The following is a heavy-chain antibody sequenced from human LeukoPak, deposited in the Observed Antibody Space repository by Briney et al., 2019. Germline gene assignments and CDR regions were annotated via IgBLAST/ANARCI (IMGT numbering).Heavy chain of an antibody. Sequence: KPSETLSLTCAVSGYSISSGYYWGWIRQPPGKGLEWIGSTYHSGSTYYNPPLKSRVTISVDTSKNQVSLKLSSVTAADTAVYYCARRLQHNWFDPWGQRTRVTVST. CDR3: ARRLQHNWFDP. J-gene: IGHJ5*02. CDR2: TYHSGST. CDR1: GYSISSGYY. V-gene: IGHV4-38-2*01. D-gene: IGHD5-24*01.